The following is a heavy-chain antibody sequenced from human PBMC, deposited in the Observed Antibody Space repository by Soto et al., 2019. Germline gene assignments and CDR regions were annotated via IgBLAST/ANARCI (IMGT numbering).Heavy chain of an antibody. D-gene: IGHD3-22*01. V-gene: IGHV3-11*01. CDR1: GFTFSDYY. CDR3: AREGPNYDSNEAWFDP. J-gene: IGHJ5*02. CDR2: ISSSGSTI. Sequence: GGSLRLSCAASGFTFSDYYMSWIRQAPGKGLEWVSYISSSGSTIYYADSVKGRFTISRDNAKNSLYLQMNSPRSEDTAVYYCAREGPNYDSNEAWFDPWGQGTLVTVSS.